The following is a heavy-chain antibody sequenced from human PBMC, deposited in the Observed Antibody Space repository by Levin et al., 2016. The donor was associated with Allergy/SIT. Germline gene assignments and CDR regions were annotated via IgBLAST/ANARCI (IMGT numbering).Heavy chain of an antibody. CDR2: VNGGGGRT. CDR1: GFIFTTYD. D-gene: IGHD3-9*01. J-gene: IGHJ4*02. Sequence: ESLKISCAASGFIFTTYDMSWVRQAPGRGLEWVATVNGGGGRTYYADSVKGRFTIARDNSMSTLYLQMHSLRAEDTAVYYCARAPQYYDILTNSQTGYFDYWGQGTLVTVSS. CDR3: ARAPQYYDILTNSQTGYFDY. V-gene: IGHV3-23*01.